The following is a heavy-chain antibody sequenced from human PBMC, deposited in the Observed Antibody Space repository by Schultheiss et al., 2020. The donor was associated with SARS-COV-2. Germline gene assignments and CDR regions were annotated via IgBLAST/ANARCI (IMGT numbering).Heavy chain of an antibody. CDR2: FDPEDGET. J-gene: IGHJ6*02. Sequence: ASVKVSCKASGYIFTGYYMHWVRQAPGKGLEWMGGFDPEDGETIYAQKFQGRVTMTEDTSTDTAYMELSSLRSEDTAVYYCATPASRENQAPHYYYGMDVWGQGTTVTVSS. CDR3: ATPASRENQAPHYYYGMDV. D-gene: IGHD1-26*01. V-gene: IGHV1-24*01. CDR1: GYIFTGYY.